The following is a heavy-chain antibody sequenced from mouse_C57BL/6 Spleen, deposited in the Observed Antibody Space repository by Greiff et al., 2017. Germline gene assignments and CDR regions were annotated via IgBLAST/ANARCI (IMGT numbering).Heavy chain of an antibody. CDR1: GFTFSDYG. Sequence: EVMLVESGGGLVRPGGSLKLSCAASGFTFSDYGMAWVRQAPRKGPEWVAFIRNLAYSIYYADTVTGRFTISRENAKNTLYLEMSSLRSEDTAMYYCARPYYGNYGYFDVWGTGTTVTVSS. V-gene: IGHV5-15*01. J-gene: IGHJ1*03. CDR2: IRNLAYSI. D-gene: IGHD2-10*01. CDR3: ARPYYGNYGYFDV.